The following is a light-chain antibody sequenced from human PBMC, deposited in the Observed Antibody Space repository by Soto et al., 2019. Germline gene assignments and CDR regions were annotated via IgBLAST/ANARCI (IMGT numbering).Light chain of an antibody. Sequence: EIVLTQSPGTLSLSPGERATLSCRASQSFSSNYLAWYQQKPGQAPRLLIYGSSSRATGIPDRFSGSGSGTDFTLTISRLEPEDFAVYYCQQYENSLWTGGRGTRVEIK. V-gene: IGKV3-20*01. CDR2: GSS. CDR1: QSFSSNY. CDR3: QQYENSLWT. J-gene: IGKJ1*01.